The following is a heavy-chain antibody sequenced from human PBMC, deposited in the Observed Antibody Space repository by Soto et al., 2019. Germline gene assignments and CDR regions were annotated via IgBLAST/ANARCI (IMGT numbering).Heavy chain of an antibody. V-gene: IGHV4-38-2*01. D-gene: IGHD2-21*02. Sequence: PSETLSLTCAVSCYSISSGYYWGWIRQPPGRGLEWIGSISHSGTTYYNPSLRSRVTISIDTSNNQFSLKLSSVTAADTAVYYCARASGGNSGWGHWSDPWGQGTLVTVSS. J-gene: IGHJ5*02. CDR3: ARASGGNSGWGHWSDP. CDR2: ISHSGTT. CDR1: CYSISSGYY.